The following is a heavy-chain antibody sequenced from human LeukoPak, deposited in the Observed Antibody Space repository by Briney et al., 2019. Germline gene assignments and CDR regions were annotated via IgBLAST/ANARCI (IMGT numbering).Heavy chain of an antibody. V-gene: IGHV4-59*08. J-gene: IGHJ4*02. CDR3: ARRGYSYGYDGYYFDY. Sequence: SETLSLTCTVSGGFISSHYWSWIRQPPGKGLEWIGYIYCSGSTNYNPSLKSRVTISVDTSKNLFSLKLSSVTAADTAVYYCARRGYSYGYDGYYFDYWGQGTLVTVSS. CDR1: GGFISSHY. D-gene: IGHD5-18*01. CDR2: IYCSGST.